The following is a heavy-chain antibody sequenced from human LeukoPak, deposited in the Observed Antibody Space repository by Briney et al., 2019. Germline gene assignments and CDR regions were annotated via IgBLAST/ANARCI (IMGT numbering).Heavy chain of an antibody. CDR3: ARETSQKGAHYMDV. J-gene: IGHJ6*03. Sequence: PSETLSLTCTVSGGSISSYYWSWIRQPAGKGLECIGRIYTSGSTKYNPSLKSRVTMSVDTSKNQFSLKLSSVTAADTAVYYCARETSQKGAHYMDVWGKGTTITISS. V-gene: IGHV4-4*07. CDR1: GGSISSYY. CDR2: IYTSGST. D-gene: IGHD3-16*01.